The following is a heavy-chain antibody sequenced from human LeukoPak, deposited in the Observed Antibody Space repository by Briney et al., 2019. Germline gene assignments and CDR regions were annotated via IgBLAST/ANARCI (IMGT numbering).Heavy chain of an antibody. V-gene: IGHV1-46*01. D-gene: IGHD4-23*01. J-gene: IGHJ3*02. Sequence: ASVKVSCKASGYSFTDHYIHWVRQAPGQGLEWMGIINPSGGSTTYAQKFQGRVTMTRDMSTSTVYMELSSLRSEDTAVYYCARAVITSPRSAFDIWGQGTMVTVSS. CDR2: INPSGGST. CDR1: GYSFTDHY. CDR3: ARAVITSPRSAFDI.